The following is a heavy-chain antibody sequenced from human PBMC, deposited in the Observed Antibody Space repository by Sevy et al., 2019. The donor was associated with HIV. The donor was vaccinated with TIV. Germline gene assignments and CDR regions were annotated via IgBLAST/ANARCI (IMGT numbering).Heavy chain of an antibody. CDR2: ISFSGVAT. V-gene: IGHV3-23*01. CDR3: AKPPSNQDVLHYYGMDV. J-gene: IGHJ6*02. D-gene: IGHD3-10*02. CDR1: GFTFGSYG. Sequence: GGSLRLSCVGSGFTFGSYGMSWVRQPPGKGLEWVSSISFSGVATFYADSVRGRFTISRDNSKNILYLQMNSLRAEDTAVYFCAKPPSNQDVLHYYGMDVWGQGTTVTVSS.